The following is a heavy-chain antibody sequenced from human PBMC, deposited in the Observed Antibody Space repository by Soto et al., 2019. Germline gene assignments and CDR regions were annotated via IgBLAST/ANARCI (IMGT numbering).Heavy chain of an antibody. J-gene: IGHJ4*02. Sequence: SETLSLTCSVAGAFVSSSNYHWTWIRQSPGKGLEWIGYISYSGNTHYDPSLESRVTISLDTSNNQFSMSLRSVTAADTATYYCARQLDSTVFDYRGRGTLVTVSS. CDR2: ISYSGNT. V-gene: IGHV4-61*01. CDR1: GAFVSSSNYH. CDR3: ARQLDSTVFDY. D-gene: IGHD4-17*01.